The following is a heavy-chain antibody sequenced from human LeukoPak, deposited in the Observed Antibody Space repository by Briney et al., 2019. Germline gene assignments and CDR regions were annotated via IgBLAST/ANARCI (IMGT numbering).Heavy chain of an antibody. V-gene: IGHV4-30-4*01. J-gene: IGHJ3*02. CDR1: GGSISSGDYY. D-gene: IGHD1-1*01. Sequence: SQTLSLTCTVSGGSISSGDYYWSWIRQPPGKGLEWIGYIYYSGSTYYNPSLKSRVTISVDTSKNQFSLKLSSVTAADTAVYYCARDRPPTRAFDIWGQGTMVTVSS. CDR3: ARDRPPTRAFDI. CDR2: IYYSGST.